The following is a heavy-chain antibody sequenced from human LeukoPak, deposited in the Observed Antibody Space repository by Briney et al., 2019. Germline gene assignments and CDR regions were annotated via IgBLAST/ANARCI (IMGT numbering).Heavy chain of an antibody. V-gene: IGHV1-69*13. CDR2: IIPIFGTA. J-gene: IGHJ4*02. CDR1: GYTFTSYA. D-gene: IGHD6-25*01. CDR3: ARRYGGSDY. Sequence: ASVKVSCKASGYTFTSYAMHWVRQAPGQGLEWMGGIIPIFGTANYAQKFQGRVTITADESTSTAYMELSSLRSEDTAVYYCARRYGGSDYWGQGTLVTVSS.